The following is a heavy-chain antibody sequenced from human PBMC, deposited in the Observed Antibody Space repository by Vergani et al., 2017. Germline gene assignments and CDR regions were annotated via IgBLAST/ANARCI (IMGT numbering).Heavy chain of an antibody. V-gene: IGHV1-69*13. D-gene: IGHD6-13*01. Sequence: QVQLVQSGAEVKKPGASVKVSCKVSGYTLTELSMHWVRQAPGQGLEWMGGIIPIFGTANYAQKFQGRVTITADESTSTAYMELSSLRSEDTAVYYCAVSGIAAAGTRSRDHEQIDYWGQGTLVTVSS. J-gene: IGHJ4*02. CDR3: AVSGIAAAGTRSRDHEQIDY. CDR1: GYTLTELS. CDR2: IIPIFGTA.